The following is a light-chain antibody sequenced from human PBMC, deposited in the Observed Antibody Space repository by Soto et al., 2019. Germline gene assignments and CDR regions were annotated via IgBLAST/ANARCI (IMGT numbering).Light chain of an antibody. V-gene: IGKV3-11*01. CDR2: GAF. CDR3: QQRNIWPPVT. CDR1: PSVTNY. J-gene: IGKJ5*01. Sequence: IGVTQSSAPLSFSSRERATLSLRASPSVTNYLAWYQQKPGQAPRLLIYGAFNRATGIPARFSGSGSGADFTLTISSLEPEDFAVYYCQQRNIWPPVTFGQGTRLEI.